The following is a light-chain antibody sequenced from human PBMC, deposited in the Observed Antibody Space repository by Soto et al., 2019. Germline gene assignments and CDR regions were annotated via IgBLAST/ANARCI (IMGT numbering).Light chain of an antibody. CDR2: DVS. Sequence: TQTAYVSGSPGQSITISCTGTSSDVGGYNHVSWYQQHPGKAPKLMIYDVSKRPSGVSNRFFGSNSDNTASLTISGLQAEDEADYYCTPYASSSTYVFGPGTKV. J-gene: IGLJ1*01. CDR3: TPYASSSTYV. CDR1: SSDVGGYNH. V-gene: IGLV2-14*03.